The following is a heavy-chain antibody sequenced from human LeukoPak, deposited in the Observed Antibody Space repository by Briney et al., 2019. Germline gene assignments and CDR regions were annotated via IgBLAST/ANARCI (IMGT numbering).Heavy chain of an antibody. J-gene: IGHJ5*02. D-gene: IGHD2-2*02. CDR2: IYPGDSDT. CDR3: ARQGGYCSSTSCYIDWFDP. Sequence: GESLKISCKGSGYSFTSYWIGWVRQMPVKGLEWMGIIYPGDSDTRYSPSFQGQVTISADKSISTAYLQWSSLKASDTAMYYCARQGGYCSSTSCYIDWFDPWGQGTLVTVSS. CDR1: GYSFTSYW. V-gene: IGHV5-51*01.